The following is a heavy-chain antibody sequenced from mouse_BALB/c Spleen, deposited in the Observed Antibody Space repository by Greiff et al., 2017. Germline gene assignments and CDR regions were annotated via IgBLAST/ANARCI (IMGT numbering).Heavy chain of an antibody. V-gene: IGHV2-3*01. CDR1: GFSLTSYG. J-gene: IGHJ4*01. CDR3: ARPDGGPPYYAMDY. CDR2: IWGDGST. Sequence: VHLVESGPGLVAPSQSLSITCTVSGFSLTSYGVSWVRQPPGKGLEWLGVIWGDGSTNYHSALISRLSISKDNSKSQVFLKLNSLQTDDTATYYCARPDGGPPYYAMDYWGQGTSVTVSS.